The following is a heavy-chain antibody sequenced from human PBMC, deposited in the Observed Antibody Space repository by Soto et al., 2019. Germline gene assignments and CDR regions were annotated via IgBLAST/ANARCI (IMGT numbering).Heavy chain of an antibody. CDR1: GYTFTSYP. CDR2: INIGNGNT. Sequence: ASVKVSCKASGYTFTSYPIHWVRQAPGQGLEWMGWINIGNGNTQYSQNFQGRVTITRDTSATTAYMELSSLRSEDTAVYYCAREPLCGGKCYLNYFDPWGQGTLVTVSS. V-gene: IGHV1-3*04. D-gene: IGHD2-15*01. J-gene: IGHJ5*02. CDR3: AREPLCGGKCYLNYFDP.